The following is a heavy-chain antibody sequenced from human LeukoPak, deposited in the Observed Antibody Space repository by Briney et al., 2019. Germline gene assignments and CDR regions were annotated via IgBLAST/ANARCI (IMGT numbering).Heavy chain of an antibody. CDR3: ARGDSTVTPKYFQY. V-gene: IGHV4-59*01. D-gene: IGHD4-23*01. J-gene: IGHJ1*01. CDR2: IYYSGST. CDR1: GGSISSYY. Sequence: SETLSLTCTVSGGSISSYYWSWIRQPPGKGLEWIGYIYYSGSTNYNPSLKSRVTISLDTSKNQFSLKLSSVTAADTAVYYCARGDSTVTPKYFQYWGQGTLVTASS.